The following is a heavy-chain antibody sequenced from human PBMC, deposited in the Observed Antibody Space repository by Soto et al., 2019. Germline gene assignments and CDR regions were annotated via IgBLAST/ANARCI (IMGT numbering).Heavy chain of an antibody. Sequence: EVQLLESGGGLVQPGGSLRLSCAASGFTFNINAMSWVRQAPGKGLEWVSSINIDVSTYYVDSVKGRFTISRDNSRNTLYLQMNSLRSEDTAVYYCSKNYYFDSWGQGTLINVSP. V-gene: IGHV3-23*01. CDR2: INIDVST. CDR3: SKNYYFDS. CDR1: GFTFNINA. J-gene: IGHJ4*02.